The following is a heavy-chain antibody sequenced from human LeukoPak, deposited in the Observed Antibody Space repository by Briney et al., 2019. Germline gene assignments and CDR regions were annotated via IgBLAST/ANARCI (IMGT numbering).Heavy chain of an antibody. CDR3: ARDPKWQQLAPGWFDP. V-gene: IGHV4-39*07. CDR1: GGSISSSSYY. D-gene: IGHD6-13*01. CDR2: IYYSGST. J-gene: IGHJ5*02. Sequence: SETLSLTCTVSGGSISSSSYYWGWIRQPPGKGLEWIGSIYYSGSTYYNPSLKSRVTISVDTSKNQFSLKLSSVTAADTAVYYCARDPKWQQLAPGWFDPWGQGTLVTVSS.